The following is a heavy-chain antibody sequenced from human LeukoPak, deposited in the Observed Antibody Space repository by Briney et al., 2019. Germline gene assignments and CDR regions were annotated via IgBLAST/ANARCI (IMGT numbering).Heavy chain of an antibody. CDR2: IIPIFGTA. CDR1: GYTFTSYG. Sequence: GASVKVSCKASGYTFTSYGISWVRQAPGQGLEWMGGIIPIFGTANYAQKFQGRVTITTDESTSTAYMELSSLRSEDTAVYYCALVAGGDSSGYYYNAFDIWGQGTMVTVSS. V-gene: IGHV1-69*05. CDR3: ALVAGGDSSGYYYNAFDI. D-gene: IGHD3-22*01. J-gene: IGHJ3*02.